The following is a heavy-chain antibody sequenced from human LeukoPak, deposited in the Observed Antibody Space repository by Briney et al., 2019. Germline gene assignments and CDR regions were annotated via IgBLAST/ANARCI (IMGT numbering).Heavy chain of an antibody. CDR3: ARVAAAGYFDY. V-gene: IGHV4-34*01. CDR2: INHSGGT. J-gene: IGHJ4*02. D-gene: IGHD6-13*01. CDR1: GGSFSGYY. Sequence: SETLSLTCAVYGGSFSGYYWSWIRQPPGKGLEWIGEINHSGGTNYNPSLKSRVTISVDTSKNQFSLKLSSVTAADTAVYYCARVAAAGYFDYWGQGTLVTVSS.